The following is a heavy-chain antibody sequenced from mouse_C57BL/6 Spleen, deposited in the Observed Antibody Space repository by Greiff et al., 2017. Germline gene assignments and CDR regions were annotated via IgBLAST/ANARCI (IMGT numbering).Heavy chain of an antibody. CDR2: ISSGSSTI. V-gene: IGHV5-17*01. Sequence: EVMLVESGGGLVKPGGSLKLSCAASGFTFSDYGMHWVRQAPEKGLEWVAYISSGSSTIYYADTVKGRFTISRDNAKNTLFLQMTSLRSEDTAMYYCARWYDQAMDYWGQGTSVTVSS. CDR3: ARWYDQAMDY. CDR1: GFTFSDYG. J-gene: IGHJ4*01. D-gene: IGHD2-3*01.